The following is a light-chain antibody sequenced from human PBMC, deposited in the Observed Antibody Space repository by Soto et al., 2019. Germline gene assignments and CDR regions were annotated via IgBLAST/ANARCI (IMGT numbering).Light chain of an antibody. J-gene: IGKJ1*01. CDR1: QGVSDW. CDR2: GSS. CDR3: QHYNGFSWT. Sequence: DIQMTQSPSSVSASVGDSFTITCRASQGVSDWVAWYQQKPGEAPKLLIYGSSSLLSGVPSRFSGTRSGTEFTLTISSLQPDDFATYYCQHYNGFSWTFGQGTKVDIK. V-gene: IGKV1-12*01.